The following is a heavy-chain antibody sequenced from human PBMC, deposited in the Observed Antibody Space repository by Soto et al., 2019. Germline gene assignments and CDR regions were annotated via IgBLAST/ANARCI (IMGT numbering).Heavy chain of an antibody. CDR3: ARQGASDVYGMDV. V-gene: IGHV5-51*01. Sequence: GESLKISCKGSGYRFTSYWIGWVRQMPGKGLEWMGIIYPGDSDTRYSPSFQGQVTISADKSISTAYLQWSSLKASDTAMYYCARQGASDVYGMDVWGQGTTVTVSS. D-gene: IGHD2-21*01. CDR2: IYPGDSDT. CDR1: GYRFTSYW. J-gene: IGHJ6*02.